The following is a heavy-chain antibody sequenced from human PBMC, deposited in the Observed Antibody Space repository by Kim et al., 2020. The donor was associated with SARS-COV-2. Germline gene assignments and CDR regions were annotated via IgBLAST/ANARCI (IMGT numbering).Heavy chain of an antibody. D-gene: IGHD1-26*01. CDR3: ARDLSGYYYYGMDV. V-gene: IGHV1-46*01. J-gene: IGHJ6*02. Sequence: AQKVQGRVTVTRDTSTSTVYMELSSLRSEDTAVYYCARDLSGYYYYGMDVWGQGTTVTVSS.